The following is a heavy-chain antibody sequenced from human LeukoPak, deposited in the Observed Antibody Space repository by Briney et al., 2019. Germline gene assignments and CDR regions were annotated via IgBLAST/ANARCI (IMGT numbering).Heavy chain of an antibody. D-gene: IGHD3-22*01. V-gene: IGHV4-39*07. CDR1: GGSISSSSYY. Sequence: KSSETLSLTCTVSGGSISSSSYYWGWIRQPPGKGLEWIGSIYYSGSTYYNPSLKSRVTISVDTSKNQFSLKLSSVTAADTAVYYCASAPGSSGYSNWGQGTLVTVSS. CDR3: ASAPGSSGYSN. CDR2: IYYSGST. J-gene: IGHJ4*02.